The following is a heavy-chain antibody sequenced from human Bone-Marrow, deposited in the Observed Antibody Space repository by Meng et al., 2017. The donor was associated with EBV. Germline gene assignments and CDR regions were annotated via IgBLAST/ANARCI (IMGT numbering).Heavy chain of an antibody. CDR2: IIPIFGTA. CDR1: DGTFSSYA. Sequence: QSVQLGAEVKKPGSSVKVSCKASDGTFSSYAISWVRQAPGQGLEWMGGIIPIFGTANYAQKFQGRVTITADKSTSTAYMELSSLRSEDTAVYYCARDTHDYGDLTFFDYWGQGTLVTVSS. J-gene: IGHJ4*02. V-gene: IGHV1-69*06. D-gene: IGHD4-17*01. CDR3: ARDTHDYGDLTFFDY.